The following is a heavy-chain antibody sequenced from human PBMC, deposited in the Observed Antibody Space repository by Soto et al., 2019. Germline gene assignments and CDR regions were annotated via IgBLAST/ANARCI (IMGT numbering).Heavy chain of an antibody. D-gene: IGHD3-10*01. CDR3: VRSRSGAVADSFDL. CDR2: VSKDGSVK. Sequence: GGSLRLYCEGSGFTFSRHALHWVRQAPGKGLEWVAVVSKDGSVKYWIESVKGRFTLSRDNSKNTVYLEMNSLRPEDTGVYYCVRSRSGAVADSFDLWGQGTLVTVSS. J-gene: IGHJ4*02. V-gene: IGHV3-30-3*01. CDR1: GFTFSRHA.